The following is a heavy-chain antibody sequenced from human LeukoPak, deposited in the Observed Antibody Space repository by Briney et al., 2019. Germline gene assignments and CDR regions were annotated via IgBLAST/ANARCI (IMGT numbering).Heavy chain of an antibody. V-gene: IGHV4-59*08. CDR2: IHYSGTT. CDR1: GGSISTYY. J-gene: IGHJ4*02. Sequence: SETLSPTCTVSGGSISTYYWSWIRQPPGKGLEWIGYIHYSGTTNYNPSLKNRVTISLDTSKNQFSLNLSSVTAADTAVYYCARMGGYSGYATHWGQGTLVTVSS. D-gene: IGHD5-12*01. CDR3: ARMGGYSGYATH.